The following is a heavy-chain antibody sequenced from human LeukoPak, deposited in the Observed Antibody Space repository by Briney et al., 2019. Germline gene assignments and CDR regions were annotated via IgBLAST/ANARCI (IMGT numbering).Heavy chain of an antibody. Sequence: GGSLRLSCAASGSTFSSYGMHWVRQAPGKGLEWVAVISYVGNNKYHADSVKGRFTISRDNSKNTLYLQMNSLRPEDTAVYYCAKDRDTGPAAYYFDYWGQGALVTVSS. CDR1: GSTFSSYG. V-gene: IGHV3-30*18. J-gene: IGHJ4*02. CDR3: AKDRDTGPAAYYFDY. D-gene: IGHD1-14*01. CDR2: ISYVGNNK.